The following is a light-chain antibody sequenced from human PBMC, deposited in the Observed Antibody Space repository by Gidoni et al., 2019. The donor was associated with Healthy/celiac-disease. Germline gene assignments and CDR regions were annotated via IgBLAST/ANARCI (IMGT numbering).Light chain of an antibody. Sequence: DIVMTTSPLSLPVTPGEPASISCRSSQSLLHSNGYNYLDWYLQKPGQSPQLLIYLGSTRASGVPDRFSGSGSGTDFTLKISRVEAEDVGVYYCMQALQTPLTFGGGTKVEIK. CDR1: QSLLHSNGYNY. V-gene: IGKV2-28*01. J-gene: IGKJ4*01. CDR3: MQALQTPLT. CDR2: LGS.